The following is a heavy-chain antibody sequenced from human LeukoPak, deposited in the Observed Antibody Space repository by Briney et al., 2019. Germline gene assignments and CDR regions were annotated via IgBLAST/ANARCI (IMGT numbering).Heavy chain of an antibody. D-gene: IGHD2-2*01. Sequence: ASVKVSCKASGYTFTSYGISWVRQAPGQGLEWMGWISAYNGNTNYAQKLQGRVTMTTDTSTSTAYMELRSLRPDDTAVYYCARDKVVVVPAADHNYYYGMDVWGQGTTVTVSS. CDR1: GYTFTSYG. CDR3: ARDKVVVVPAADHNYYYGMDV. J-gene: IGHJ6*02. CDR2: ISAYNGNT. V-gene: IGHV1-18*01.